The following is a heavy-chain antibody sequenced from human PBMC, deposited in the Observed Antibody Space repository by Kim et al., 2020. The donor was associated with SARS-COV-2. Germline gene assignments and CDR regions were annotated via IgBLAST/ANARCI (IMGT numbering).Heavy chain of an antibody. CDR3: AKGARFGEFGYFDY. CDR1: GFTFSSYG. V-gene: IGHV3-30*18. D-gene: IGHD3-10*01. Sequence: GGSLRLSCAASGFTFSSYGMHWVRQAPGKGLEWVAVISYDGSNKYYADSVKGRFTISRDNSKNTLYLQMNSLRAEDTAVYYCAKGARFGEFGYFDYWGQGTLVTVSS. CDR2: ISYDGSNK. J-gene: IGHJ4*02.